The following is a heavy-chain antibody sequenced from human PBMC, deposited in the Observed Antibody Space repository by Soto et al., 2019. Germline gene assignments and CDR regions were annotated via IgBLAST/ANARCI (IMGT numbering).Heavy chain of an antibody. V-gene: IGHV4-61*01. D-gene: IGHD6-13*01. CDR3: ARYIAAAGYGGPTYYFDY. CDR2: IYYSGST. CDR1: GGSVSSGSYY. Sequence: SETLSLTCTVSGGSVSSGSYYWSWIRQPPGKGLEWIGYIYYSGSTNYNPSLKSRVTISVDTSKNQFSLKLSSVTAADTAVYYCARYIAAAGYGGPTYYFDYWGQGTLVTVSS. J-gene: IGHJ4*02.